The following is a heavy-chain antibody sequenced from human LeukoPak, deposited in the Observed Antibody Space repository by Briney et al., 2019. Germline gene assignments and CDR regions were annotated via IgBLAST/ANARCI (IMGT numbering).Heavy chain of an antibody. CDR1: GGCFSGYY. CDR3: ARGVYYDFWSGYRPYYMDV. J-gene: IGHJ6*03. D-gene: IGHD3-3*01. CDR2: INHSGST. V-gene: IGHV4-34*01. Sequence: SETLSLTCAVYGGCFSGYYWSWIRQPPGKGLEWIGEINHSGSTNYNPSLKSRVTISVDTSKNQFSLKLSSVTAADTAVYYCARGVYYDFWSGYRPYYMDVWGKGTTVTVSS.